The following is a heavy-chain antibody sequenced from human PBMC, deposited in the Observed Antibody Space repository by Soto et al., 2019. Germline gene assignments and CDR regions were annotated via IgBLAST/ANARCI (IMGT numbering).Heavy chain of an antibody. D-gene: IGHD6-19*01. Sequence: EVQLVESGGGLVQPGGSLRLSCAASGFTFSSYSMNWVRQAPGKGLEWVSYISSSSSTIYYADSVKGRFTISRDNAKNSLYLQMNSLRDEDTAVYYCARDLFESSDWYRGGIFDYWGQGTLVTVSS. CDR3: ARDLFESSDWYRGGIFDY. CDR1: GFTFSSYS. J-gene: IGHJ4*02. CDR2: ISSSSSTI. V-gene: IGHV3-48*02.